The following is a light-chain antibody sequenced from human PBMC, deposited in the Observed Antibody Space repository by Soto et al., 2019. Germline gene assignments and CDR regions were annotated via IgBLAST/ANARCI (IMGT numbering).Light chain of an antibody. CDR3: QQRKWWPRT. J-gene: IGKJ1*01. CDR2: DES. CDR1: QRGRTY. V-gene: IGKV3-11*01. Sequence: EIVLTQSQVTLSFSPGETATLSCRASQRGRTYLSWYQVKPCQAPRLLIYDESRRAYSVPARFSGSGSGSGFALTLISREPEDLAYSYFQQRKWWPRTFGQGTTLEIK.